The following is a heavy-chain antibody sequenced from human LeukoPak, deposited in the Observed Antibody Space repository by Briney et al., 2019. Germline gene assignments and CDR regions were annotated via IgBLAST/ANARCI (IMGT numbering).Heavy chain of an antibody. CDR2: ISAYNGNT. CDR3: AGEEVRRAVAGYFDY. D-gene: IGHD6-19*01. J-gene: IGHJ4*02. Sequence: APVKVSCKASGYTFTNYGISWVRQAPGQGLEWMGWISAYNGNTNYAQKLQGRVTMTTDTSTSTAYMELRSLRSDDTAVYYCAGEEVRRAVAGYFDYWGQGTLVTVSS. V-gene: IGHV1-18*01. CDR1: GYTFTNYG.